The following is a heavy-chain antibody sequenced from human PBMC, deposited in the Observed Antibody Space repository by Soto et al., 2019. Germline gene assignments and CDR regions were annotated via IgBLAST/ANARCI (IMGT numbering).Heavy chain of an antibody. CDR1: GFTFSCFD. CDR2: IGTAGDT. CDR3: AKSQEIGTHFFDS. J-gene: IGHJ4*02. D-gene: IGHD6-13*01. Sequence: GGSLRLSCEASGFTFSCFDMHWVRQPTGKGLEWVSSIGTAGDTYYAVSVKGRFTISRDNAKNSLSLQMNSLRAGGMAVYFCAKSQEIGTHFFDSWGQGTQVTVSS. V-gene: IGHV3-13*01.